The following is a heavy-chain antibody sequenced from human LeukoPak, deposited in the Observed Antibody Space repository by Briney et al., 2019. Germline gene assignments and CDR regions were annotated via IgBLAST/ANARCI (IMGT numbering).Heavy chain of an antibody. CDR2: ISSSSYT. Sequence: GGSLRLSCAASGFTFSDYYMSWIRQAPGKGLEWVSYISSSSYTNYADSVKGRFTISRDNAKNSLYLQMNSLRAEDTAVYYCARDTIIGGYYDFWSGYYNYYGMDVWGQGTTVTVSS. CDR3: ARDTIIGGYYDFWSGYYNYYGMDV. CDR1: GFTFSDYY. D-gene: IGHD3-3*01. J-gene: IGHJ6*02. V-gene: IGHV3-11*06.